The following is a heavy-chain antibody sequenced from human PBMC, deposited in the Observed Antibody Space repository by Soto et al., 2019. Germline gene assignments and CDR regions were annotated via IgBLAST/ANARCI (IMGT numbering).Heavy chain of an antibody. CDR1: GFTFSTYW. CDR2: INGDGSDT. D-gene: IGHD2-2*01. CDR3: TRSLTGFSYADS. J-gene: IGHJ4*02. Sequence: EVQLVESGGVLVQPGGSLRLSCAASGFTFSTYWMHWVRQAPGKGLVWVSRINGDGSDTVYADSVKGRFTISRDNAKNTLYLQMNSLRAEDTAVYYCTRSLTGFSYADSWGRGTLVTVSS. V-gene: IGHV3-74*01.